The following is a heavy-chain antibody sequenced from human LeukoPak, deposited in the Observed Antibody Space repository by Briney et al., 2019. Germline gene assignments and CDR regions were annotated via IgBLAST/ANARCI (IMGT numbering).Heavy chain of an antibody. CDR3: ARGRGYSSSWYFY. Sequence: PSETLSLTCAVYGGSFSGYYWSWIRQPPGKGLEWIGEIDHSGSTNYNPSHKSRVTISVDTSKNQFSLKLSSVTAADTAVYYCARGRGYSSSWYFYWGQGTLVTVSS. V-gene: IGHV4-34*01. CDR2: IDHSGST. CDR1: GGSFSGYY. D-gene: IGHD6-13*01. J-gene: IGHJ4*02.